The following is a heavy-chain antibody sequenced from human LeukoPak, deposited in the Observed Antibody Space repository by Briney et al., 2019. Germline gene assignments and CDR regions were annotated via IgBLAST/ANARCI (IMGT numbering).Heavy chain of an antibody. V-gene: IGHV3-7*01. J-gene: IGHJ4*02. D-gene: IGHD5/OR15-5a*01. Sequence: GGSLRLSCAASGFTFSSYAMHWVRQAPGKGLEWVANINQDGSEKYCVDSLKGRFTISRDNAENSLYLQMNSLRAEDTGVYYCARDGHYTIYELRFDYWGQGALVTVSS. CDR2: INQDGSEK. CDR1: GFTFSSYA. CDR3: ARDGHYTIYELRFDY.